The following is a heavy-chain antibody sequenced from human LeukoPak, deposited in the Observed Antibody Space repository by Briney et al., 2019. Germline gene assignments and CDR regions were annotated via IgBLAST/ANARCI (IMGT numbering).Heavy chain of an antibody. D-gene: IGHD2-15*01. Sequence: GGSLRLSCAASGFTFGNAWMSWVRQAPGKGLEWVGRIKSKTDDGTTDYAAPVKGRFTISRDDSKNTLYLQMNSLKTEDTAVYYCTTGLLYCSGGSCYPMDGYSYGYYFDYWGQGTLVTVSS. CDR2: IKSKTDDGTT. CDR1: GFTFGNAW. V-gene: IGHV3-15*01. CDR3: TTGLLYCSGGSCYPMDGYSYGYYFDY. J-gene: IGHJ4*02.